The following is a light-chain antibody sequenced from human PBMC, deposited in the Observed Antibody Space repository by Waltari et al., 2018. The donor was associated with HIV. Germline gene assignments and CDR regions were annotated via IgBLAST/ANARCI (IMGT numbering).Light chain of an antibody. V-gene: IGLV3-19*01. Sequence: SSDLTQDPGVSVALGQTVRITCQGDSLRTYYAAWYQQKPGQAPTLGFYGSNNRPAGVPGGFLGSTSGNTASLTIRGAQAVDEADYYCGSRDSSGYSFGFGPGTKVTVL. CDR3: GSRDSSGYSFG. CDR2: GSN. J-gene: IGLJ1*01. CDR1: SLRTYY.